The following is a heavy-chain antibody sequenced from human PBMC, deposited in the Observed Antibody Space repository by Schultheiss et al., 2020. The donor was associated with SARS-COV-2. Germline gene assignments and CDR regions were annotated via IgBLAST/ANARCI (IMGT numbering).Heavy chain of an antibody. CDR1: GGSISSGGYY. D-gene: IGHD2-15*01. V-gene: IGHV4-61*08. J-gene: IGHJ5*02. CDR3: ARVGGYCSGGSCPYNWFDP. Sequence: SETLSLTCTVSGGSISSGGYYWSWIRQPPGKGLEWIGEINHSGSTNYNPSLKSRVTISVDTSKNQFSLKLSSVTAADTAVYYCARVGGYCSGGSCPYNWFDPWGQGTLVTVSS. CDR2: INHSGST.